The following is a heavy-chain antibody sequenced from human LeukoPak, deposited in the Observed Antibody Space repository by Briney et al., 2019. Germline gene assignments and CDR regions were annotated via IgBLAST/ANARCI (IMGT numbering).Heavy chain of an antibody. Sequence: SETLSLTCTVSSGSISSYYWSWIRQPPGKGLEWIGYIYYSGSTNYNPSLKSRVTISVDTSKNQFSLKLSSVTAADTAVYYCASILAAAGEYFQHWGQGTLVTVSS. J-gene: IGHJ1*01. D-gene: IGHD6-13*01. CDR3: ASILAAAGEYFQH. CDR1: SGSISSYY. CDR2: IYYSGST. V-gene: IGHV4-59*01.